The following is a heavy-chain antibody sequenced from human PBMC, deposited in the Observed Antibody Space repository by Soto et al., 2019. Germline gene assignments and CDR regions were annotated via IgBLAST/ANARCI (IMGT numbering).Heavy chain of an antibody. CDR3: ATNPYDSSGYYNWFDP. Sequence: GGSLILSCAASGFTFSSYAMSWVRQAPGKGLEWVSAISGSGGSTYYADSVKGRFTISRDNSKNTLYLQMNSLRAEDTAVYYCATNPYDSSGYYNWFDPWGQGTLVTVSS. V-gene: IGHV3-23*01. CDR1: GFTFSSYA. D-gene: IGHD3-22*01. J-gene: IGHJ5*02. CDR2: ISGSGGST.